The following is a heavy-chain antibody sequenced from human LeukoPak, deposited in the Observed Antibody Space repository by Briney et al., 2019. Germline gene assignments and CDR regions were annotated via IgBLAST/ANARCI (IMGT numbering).Heavy chain of an antibody. V-gene: IGHV4-59*01. CDR3: ARGYGGNSRAQGY. D-gene: IGHD4-23*01. CDR1: GGSISSYY. CDR2: IYYSGST. Sequence: SETLSLTCTVSGGSISSYYWSWIRQPPGKGLEWIGYIYYSGSTNYNPSLKSRVTISVDTSKNQFSLKLSSVTAADTAVYYCARGYGGNSRAQGYWGQGTLVTVSS. J-gene: IGHJ4*02.